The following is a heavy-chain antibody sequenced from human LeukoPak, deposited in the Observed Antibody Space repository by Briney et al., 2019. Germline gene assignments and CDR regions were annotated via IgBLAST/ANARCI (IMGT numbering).Heavy chain of an antibody. J-gene: IGHJ4*02. CDR3: AREANDILTGQYYYFDF. CDR2: IYYSGTT. D-gene: IGHD3-9*01. V-gene: IGHV4-31*03. CDR1: GGSINSGAYY. Sequence: PSQPLSLTCTVSGGSINSGAYYWTWIRQHPGKGLEYIGYIYYSGTTYYNPSLKSRVTISVDTSKNQFSLKLTSVTAADTAVYYCAREANDILTGQYYYFDFWGQGVLVTVSS.